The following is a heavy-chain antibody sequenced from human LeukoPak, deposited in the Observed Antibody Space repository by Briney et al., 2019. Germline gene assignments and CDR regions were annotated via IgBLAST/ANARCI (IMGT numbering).Heavy chain of an antibody. CDR1: GGTFSSYA. V-gene: IGHV1-69*05. D-gene: IGHD4-23*01. J-gene: IGHJ6*03. Sequence: GASVKVSCKASGGTFSSYAISWVRQAPGQGLEWMGGIIPIFGTANYAQKFQGRVTITTDESTSTAYMELSSLRSEDTAVYYCASFEFYGGNYYYYMDVWGKGTTVTVYS. CDR3: ASFEFYGGNYYYYMDV. CDR2: IIPIFGTA.